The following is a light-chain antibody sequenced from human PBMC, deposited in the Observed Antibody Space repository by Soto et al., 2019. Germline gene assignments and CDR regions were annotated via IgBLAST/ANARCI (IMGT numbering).Light chain of an antibody. CDR1: SSDVGSYNY. V-gene: IGLV2-14*01. CDR2: EVS. CDR3: TSYTSGTYV. J-gene: IGLJ1*01. Sequence: QSALTQPASVSGSPGPSITISCTGTSSDVGSYNYVSWYQQHPGKAPKLMIFEVSNRPSGVSNRFSGSKSGNTASLTISGLQAEDEADYYCTSYTSGTYVFGTGTKLTVL.